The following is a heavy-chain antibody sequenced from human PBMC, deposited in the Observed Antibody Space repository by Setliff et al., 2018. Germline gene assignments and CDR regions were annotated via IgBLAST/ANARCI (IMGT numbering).Heavy chain of an antibody. CDR3: ARDRSTVIRGVTSFFYYYMDV. V-gene: IGHV4-61*01. J-gene: IGHJ6*03. CDR2: VYYSDTA. CDR1: DFSVSSVYY. Sequence: PSETLSLTCAVSDFSVSSVYYWGWIRQPPGKGLEWIANVYYSDTAKYNPSLESRAAISVDSSKNQFSLKLRSVTAADTAVYYCARDRSTVIRGVTSFFYYYMDVWGGGTTVTVSS. D-gene: IGHD3-10*01.